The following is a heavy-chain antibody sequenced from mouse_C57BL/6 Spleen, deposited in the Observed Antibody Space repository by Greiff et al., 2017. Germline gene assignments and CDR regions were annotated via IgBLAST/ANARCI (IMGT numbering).Heavy chain of an antibody. J-gene: IGHJ4*01. D-gene: IGHD1-1*01. Sequence: VQLQQPGAELVKPGASVKLSCKASGYTFTSYWMHWVKQRPGQGLEWIGMIHPNSGSTNYNEKFKSKATLTVDKSSSTAYMQLSSLTSEDSAVYYCARRWNLTGGARDYWGQGTSVTVSS. V-gene: IGHV1-64*01. CDR2: IHPNSGST. CDR3: ARRWNLTGGARDY. CDR1: GYTFTSYW.